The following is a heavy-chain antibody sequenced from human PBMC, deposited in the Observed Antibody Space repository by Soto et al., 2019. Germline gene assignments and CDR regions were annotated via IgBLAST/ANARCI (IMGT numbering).Heavy chain of an antibody. V-gene: IGHV1-2*04. Sequence: QAQLVQSGAEVKKSGASVKVSCRASGYTFTDYFVHWVRQAPRQGPEWVGWTNPKSGATKYAPKFQGWVTMTRDTSISTAYMEVSSLKSADTAVYYCAKDSYYYTMDVWGQGTPVTVSS. J-gene: IGHJ6*02. CDR3: AKDSYYYTMDV. CDR1: GYTFTDYF. D-gene: IGHD4-4*01. CDR2: TNPKSGAT.